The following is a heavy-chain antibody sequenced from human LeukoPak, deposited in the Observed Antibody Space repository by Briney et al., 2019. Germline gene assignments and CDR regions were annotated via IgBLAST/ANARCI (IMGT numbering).Heavy chain of an antibody. D-gene: IGHD6-19*01. V-gene: IGHV1-69*13. J-gene: IGHJ4*02. CDR2: IIPIFGTA. CDR1: GGTFSSYA. CDR3: ARSTYSSGWYDKRFDY. Sequence: SVKVSCEASGGTFSSYAISWMRQAPGQGLEWMGGIIPIFGTANYAQKFQGRVTITADESTSTAYMELSSLRSEDTAVYYCARSTYSSGWYDKRFDYWGQGTLVTVSS.